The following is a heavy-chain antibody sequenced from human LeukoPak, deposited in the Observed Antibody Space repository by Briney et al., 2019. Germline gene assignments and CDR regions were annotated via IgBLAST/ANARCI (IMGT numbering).Heavy chain of an antibody. V-gene: IGHV3-20*04. CDR1: GFSFGDHD. Sequence: PGGSLRLSCAASGFSFGDHDMSWVRQAPGKGLEWVSGINWNGAGTGYADSVKGRFTISRDNAKNSLYLQMNSLRAEDTAFYYCARDGGWGTPVPYYWGQGALVTVSS. CDR3: ARDGGWGTPVPYY. D-gene: IGHD3-16*01. J-gene: IGHJ4*02. CDR2: INWNGAGT.